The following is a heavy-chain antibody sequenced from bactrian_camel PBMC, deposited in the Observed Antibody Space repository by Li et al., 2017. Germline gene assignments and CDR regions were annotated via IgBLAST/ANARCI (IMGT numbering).Heavy chain of an antibody. CDR2: IVAGIGST. V-gene: IGHV3S61*01. J-gene: IGHJ4*01. CDR3: ATGPWNYYTINY. D-gene: IGHD2*01. Sequence: HVQLVESGGGSVQPGGSLRLSCIASGLTFDRYAMVWFRQADGKGLEWISGIVAGIGSTYYGDSVKGRFTISRDNARNTAYLQMNSLKSEDTALYYCATGPWNYYTINYWGQGTQVTVS. CDR1: GLTFDRYA.